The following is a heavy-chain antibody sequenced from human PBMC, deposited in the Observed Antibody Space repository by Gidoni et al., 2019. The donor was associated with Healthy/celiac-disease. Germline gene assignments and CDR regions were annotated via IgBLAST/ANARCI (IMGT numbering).Heavy chain of an antibody. D-gene: IGHD3-22*01. CDR1: GGSISSSSYY. CDR3: ARRDTYYYDSSGYYY. V-gene: IGHV4-39*01. Sequence: QLQLQESGPGLVKPSETLSLTCTVSGGSISSSSYYWGWSRQPPGKGLEWIGSIYYSGSTYYNLSLKSRVTISVDTSKNQFSLKLISVTAADTAVYYCARRDTYYYDSSGYYYWGQGTLVTVSS. CDR2: IYYSGST. J-gene: IGHJ4*02.